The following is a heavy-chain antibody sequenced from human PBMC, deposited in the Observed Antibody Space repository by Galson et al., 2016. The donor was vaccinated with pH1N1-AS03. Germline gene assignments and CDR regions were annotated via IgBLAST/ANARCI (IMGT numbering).Heavy chain of an antibody. CDR1: GFTFSSYW. D-gene: IGHD6-19*01. J-gene: IGHJ4*02. Sequence: SLRLSCAASGFTFSSYWMTWVRQAPGKGLEWVANINRDGTKIHYVDSVEGRFTISRDNAKKTLYLQMNSLRAEDTALYYCARDPDPNNIGWYYFDNWGQGILVTVSS. CDR2: INRDGTKI. V-gene: IGHV3-7*01. CDR3: ARDPDPNNIGWYYFDN.